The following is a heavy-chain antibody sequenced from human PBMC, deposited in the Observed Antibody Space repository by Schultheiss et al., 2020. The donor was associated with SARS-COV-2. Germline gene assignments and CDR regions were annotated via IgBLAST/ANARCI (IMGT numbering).Heavy chain of an antibody. V-gene: IGHV1-69*06. CDR3: ARRFPYCGGDCYSVGDYYYGMDV. CDR1: GGTFSSYA. D-gene: IGHD2-21*02. Sequence: SVKVSCKASGGTFSSYAISWVRQAPGQGLEWMGGIIPIFGTANYAQKFQGRVTITADKSTSTAYMELSSLRSEDTAGYYCARRFPYCGGDCYSVGDYYYGMDVWGQGTTVTVSS. CDR2: IIPIFGTA. J-gene: IGHJ6*02.